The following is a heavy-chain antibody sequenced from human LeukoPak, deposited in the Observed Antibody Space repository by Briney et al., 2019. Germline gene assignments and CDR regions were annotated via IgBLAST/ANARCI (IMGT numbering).Heavy chain of an antibody. Sequence: GGSLRLSCAASGFTVSSNYMSWVRQAPGKGLEWVSVIYSGGSTYYADSVKGRFTISRDNSKNTLYLQMNSLRAEDTAVYYCATLPGYDSRAYQGDYWGQGTLVTVSS. V-gene: IGHV3-53*01. CDR2: IYSGGST. CDR3: ATLPGYDSRAYQGDY. J-gene: IGHJ4*02. CDR1: GFTVSSNY. D-gene: IGHD3-22*01.